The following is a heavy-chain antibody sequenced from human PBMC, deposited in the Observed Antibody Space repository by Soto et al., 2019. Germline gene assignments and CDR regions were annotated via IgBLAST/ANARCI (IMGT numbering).Heavy chain of an antibody. D-gene: IGHD3-22*01. J-gene: IGHJ4*02. CDR1: GFTFSNAW. CDR2: IKSKTDGGTT. Sequence: GGSLRLSCAASGFTFSNAWMSWVRQAPGKGLEWVGRIKSKTDGGTTDYAAPVKGRFTISRDDSKNTLYLQMNSLKTEDTAVYYCTTFLRDSSGYYYWGQGTLVTVSS. CDR3: TTFLRDSSGYYY. V-gene: IGHV3-15*01.